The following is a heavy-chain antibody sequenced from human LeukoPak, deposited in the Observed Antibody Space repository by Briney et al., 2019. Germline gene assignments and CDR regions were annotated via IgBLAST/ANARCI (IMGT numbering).Heavy chain of an antibody. CDR2: ISRSGSTI. D-gene: IGHD5-12*01. CDR3: ASGYDLPY. CDR1: GFTFSSYE. J-gene: IGHJ4*02. V-gene: IGHV3-48*03. Sequence: PGGSLRLSCAASGFTFSSYEMNWVRQAPGKGLEWVLYISRSGSTIYYADSVKGRFTISRDNAKNSLYLQMNSLRVEDTAVYYCASGYDLPYWGQGTLVTVSS.